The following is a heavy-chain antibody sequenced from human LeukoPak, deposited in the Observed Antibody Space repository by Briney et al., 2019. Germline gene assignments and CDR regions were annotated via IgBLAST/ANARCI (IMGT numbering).Heavy chain of an antibody. J-gene: IGHJ5*02. CDR1: LVPIINGGYV. Sequence: SETLSLICSLPLVPIINGGYVSRWIRQHPGKGLEWIGYIYYSGSTYFNPSLKSRVTISVDTSKYQFSLKLSSLTAAPCVIDHCALLTESYRPTTCLTPVYPWGQGTPVTVSS. CDR2: IYYSGST. V-gene: IGHV4-31*03. CDR3: ALLTESYRPTTCLTPVYP. D-gene: IGHD3-16*02.